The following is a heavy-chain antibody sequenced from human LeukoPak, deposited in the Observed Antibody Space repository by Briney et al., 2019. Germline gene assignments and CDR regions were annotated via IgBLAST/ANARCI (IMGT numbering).Heavy chain of an antibody. CDR2: ISWNSGSI. CDR3: VRDVAYDFRNPYRYFQH. J-gene: IGHJ1*01. V-gene: IGHV3-9*01. CDR1: GFTFDDYA. Sequence: GGSLRLSCAASGFTFDDYAMHWVRQAPGKGLEWVSGISWNSGSIGYADSVKGRFTISRDNAKSSLYLQMKSLRAEDTDVYYCVRDVAYDFRNPYRYFQHWGQGTLVTVSS. D-gene: IGHD3-3*01.